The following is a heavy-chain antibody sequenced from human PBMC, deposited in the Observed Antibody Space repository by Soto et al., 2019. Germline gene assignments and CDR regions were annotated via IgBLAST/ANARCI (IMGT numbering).Heavy chain of an antibody. CDR3: ARQDDFWSCSGHMDV. J-gene: IGHJ6*03. CDR2: VYYNGFT. D-gene: IGHD3-3*01. CDR1: GGSISSSNYY. Sequence: QLQLQESGPGLVKPSETLSLTCTVSGGSISSSNYYWGWIRQPPGKGLEWIGFVYYNGFTYFSPSLKSRVTISIDTSKNQCALKLTSVTAADTAVYYCARQDDFWSCSGHMDVWGTGTTVTVSS. V-gene: IGHV4-39*01.